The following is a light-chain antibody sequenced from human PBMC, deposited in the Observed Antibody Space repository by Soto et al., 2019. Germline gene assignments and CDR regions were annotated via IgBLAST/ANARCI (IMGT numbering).Light chain of an antibody. V-gene: IGLV2-14*01. CDR3: YSYTSSSTYV. CDR1: SSDVGAYNY. CDR2: DVS. J-gene: IGLJ1*01. Sequence: QSVLTQPASVSGSPGQSITISCTGTSSDVGAYNYVSWYQQHPAKVPKLMIYDVSNRPSGVSDRFSGSKSGNTASLTISGLQAEDEADYYCYSYTSSSTYVFVTGTKSPS.